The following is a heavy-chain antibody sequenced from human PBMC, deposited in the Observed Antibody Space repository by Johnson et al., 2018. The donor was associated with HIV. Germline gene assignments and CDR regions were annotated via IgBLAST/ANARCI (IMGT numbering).Heavy chain of an antibody. CDR1: GFTFSSYA. D-gene: IGHD1-26*01. J-gene: IGHJ3*02. Sequence: VQLVESGGGVVQPGRSLRLSCAASGFTFSSYAMHWVRQTPGKGLEYVAAISGNGASTYYANSVKGRFTISRDNSKNTLYLQMDSLRPEEMAGYYCVGRVGVSTCDIWGQGTTLIVSP. CDR3: VGRVGVSTCDI. V-gene: IGHV3-64*01. CDR2: ISGNGAST.